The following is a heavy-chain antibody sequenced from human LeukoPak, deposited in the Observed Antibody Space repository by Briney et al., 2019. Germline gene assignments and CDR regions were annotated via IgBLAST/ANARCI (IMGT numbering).Heavy chain of an antibody. Sequence: GGSLRLSCAASGFTFSSYSMNWVRQAPGKGLEWVSSISSSNSYIYYGDSVKGRFTISRDNAKNSLYLQMNSLRAEDTAVYYCARDLDSRFDYWGQGTLVTVSS. D-gene: IGHD6-13*01. V-gene: IGHV3-21*01. J-gene: IGHJ4*02. CDR1: GFTFSSYS. CDR3: ARDLDSRFDY. CDR2: ISSSNSYI.